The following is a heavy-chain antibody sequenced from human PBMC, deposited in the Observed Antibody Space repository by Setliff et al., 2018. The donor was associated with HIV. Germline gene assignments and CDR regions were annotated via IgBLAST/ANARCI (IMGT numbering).Heavy chain of an antibody. CDR3: ARDQPQDYDSLTGYYTGRYFDY. CDR2: IYHSGRT. D-gene: IGHD3-9*01. V-gene: IGHV4-39*07. J-gene: IGHJ4*02. Sequence: KPSETLSLTCTVSGGSISSHYWGWIRQPPGKGLEWIGSIYHSGRTYYNPSLKSRVTISVDTSKNQFSLKLPSVTAANTAVYYCARDQPQDYDSLTGYYTGRYFDYWGRGTLVTVSS. CDR1: GGSISSHY.